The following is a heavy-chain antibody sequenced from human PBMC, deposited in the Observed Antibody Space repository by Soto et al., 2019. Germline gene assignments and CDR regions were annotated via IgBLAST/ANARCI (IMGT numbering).Heavy chain of an antibody. CDR1: GGSFSSYA. D-gene: IGHD3-10*01. CDR3: ARQSRYGLSSFDWFDP. V-gene: IGHV1-69*13. CDR2: IIPIFGTA. J-gene: IGHJ5*02. Sequence: GASVKLSCAASGGSFSSYAISWVRQAPEQGLEWMGGIIPIFGTANYAQKFQGRVTITADESTSTAYMELSSLRSEDTAVYYCARQSRYGLSSFDWFDPWGQGTLVTVSS.